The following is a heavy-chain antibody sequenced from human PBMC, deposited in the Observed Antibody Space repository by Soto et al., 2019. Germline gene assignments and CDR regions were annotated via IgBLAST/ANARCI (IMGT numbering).Heavy chain of an antibody. Sequence: QVQLQESGPGLVKPSGTLSLTCAVSGGSISSSNWWSWVRQPPGKGLEWIGEIYHSGSTNYNPSLKSGVTILVDKSKSLLSLKLSSVTAADTAVYYCARVVGGYYYGMDVWGQGTTVTVS. CDR3: ARVVGGYYYGMDV. CDR2: IYHSGST. V-gene: IGHV4-4*02. CDR1: GGSISSSNW. J-gene: IGHJ6*02. D-gene: IGHD2-2*01.